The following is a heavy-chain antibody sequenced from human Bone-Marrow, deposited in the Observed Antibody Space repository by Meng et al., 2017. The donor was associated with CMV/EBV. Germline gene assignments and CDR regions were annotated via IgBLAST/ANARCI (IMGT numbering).Heavy chain of an antibody. CDR2: ISSTSTYI. V-gene: IGHV3-21*01. D-gene: IGHD1-14*01. J-gene: IGHJ4*02. Sequence: GEPLKISCAASGFTFSVYNMNWVRQAPGKGLEWVSSISSTSTYIYYADSVKGRFTISRDNAKSSLYLQMNSLRAEDTAVYYCASTTDPRNYWGQGTLVTVSS. CDR3: ASTTDPRNY. CDR1: GFTFSVYN.